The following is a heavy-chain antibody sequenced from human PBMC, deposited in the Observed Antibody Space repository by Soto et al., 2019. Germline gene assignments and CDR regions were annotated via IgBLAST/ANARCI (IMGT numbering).Heavy chain of an antibody. V-gene: IGHV3-30*03. J-gene: IGHJ4*02. CDR2: SSYDGRET. CDR3: ARDSGWPILNFDN. Sequence: TGGSLRLSCAASDFDFSIYGIHWVRHAPGKGLEWVAASSYDGRETFYADSAKGRFTVSKEMSKNTAFLQMNALRHEDTAVYFCARDSGWPILNFDNWGQGTPVTVSS. CDR1: DFDFSIYG. D-gene: IGHD3-10*01.